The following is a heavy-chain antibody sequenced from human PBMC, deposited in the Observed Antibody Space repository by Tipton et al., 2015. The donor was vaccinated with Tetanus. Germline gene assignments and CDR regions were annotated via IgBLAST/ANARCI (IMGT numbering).Heavy chain of an antibody. CDR3: AREGSSGWFDP. CDR2: ISSSGSHM. Sequence: SLRLSCAASGFTFRSYAMNWVRQAPGKGLEWVSSISSSGSHMYYAESVRGRFSISRDNAKNSLYLQMNSLRADDTALYYCAREGSSGWFDPWGRGTLVTVSS. V-gene: IGHV3-21*06. D-gene: IGHD1-26*01. CDR1: GFTFRSYA. J-gene: IGHJ5*02.